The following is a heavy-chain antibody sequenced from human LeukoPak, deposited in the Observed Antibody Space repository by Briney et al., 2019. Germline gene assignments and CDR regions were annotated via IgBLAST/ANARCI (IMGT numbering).Heavy chain of an antibody. CDR3: ARQEDVVVVAAIPRFDY. CDR2: IYYSGST. V-gene: IGHV4-39*01. D-gene: IGHD2-15*01. Sequence: WVRQAPGKGLEWIGSIYYSGSTYYNPSLKSRVTISVDTSKNQFSLKLSSVTAADTAVYYCARQEDVVVVAAIPRFDYWGQGTLVTVSS. J-gene: IGHJ4*02.